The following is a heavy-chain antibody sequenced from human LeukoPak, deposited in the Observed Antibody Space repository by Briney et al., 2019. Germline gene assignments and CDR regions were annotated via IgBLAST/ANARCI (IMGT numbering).Heavy chain of an antibody. CDR3: ARANGEYDY. J-gene: IGHJ4*02. CDR1: GFTFSSYE. Sequence: PGGSLRLSCAASGFTFSSYEMNWVRKAPGKGLEWVVYNSSSRSTIYYASFVKRRFTISIDNPKNSLYLQMNSPRAEGTAVYYCARANGEYDYWGQGTLVTASS. CDR2: NSSSRSTI. D-gene: IGHD4-17*01. V-gene: IGHV3-48*03.